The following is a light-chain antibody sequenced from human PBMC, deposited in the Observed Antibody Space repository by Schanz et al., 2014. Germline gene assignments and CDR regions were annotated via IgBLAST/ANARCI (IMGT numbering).Light chain of an antibody. CDR3: QKYNSAPLT. J-gene: IGKJ4*01. V-gene: IGKV1-27*01. CDR2: AAS. Sequence: DIQMTQSPSSLSASVGDRVTITCRASQSITNYVNWYQQKPGKVPEVLIYAASSLQSGVPSRFSGSGSGTDFTLTISSLQPEDVATYYCQKYNSAPLTFGGGTKVEIK. CDR1: QSITNY.